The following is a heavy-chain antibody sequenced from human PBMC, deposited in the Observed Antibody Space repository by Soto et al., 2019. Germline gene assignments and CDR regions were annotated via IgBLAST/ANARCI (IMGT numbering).Heavy chain of an antibody. J-gene: IGHJ6*02. D-gene: IGHD6-6*01. V-gene: IGHV4-30-4*01. CDR3: ARWGIAARYYSYGMDV. CDR2: IYYRGST. Sequence: QVQLQESGPGLVKPSQTLSLTCTVSGGSISSGDYYWSWIRQPPGKGLEWIGYIYYRGSTYYNPSIKSRVTISVDTSKHQFSLKLSYVTAADTAVYYCARWGIAARYYSYGMDVWGQGTTVTVSS. CDR1: GGSISSGDYY.